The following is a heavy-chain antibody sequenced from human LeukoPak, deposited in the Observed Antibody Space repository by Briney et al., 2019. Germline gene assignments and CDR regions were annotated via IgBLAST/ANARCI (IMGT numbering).Heavy chain of an antibody. J-gene: IGHJ4*02. CDR2: INPNSGGT. CDR3: ARGRAMAVYYFDY. D-gene: IGHD5-18*01. Sequence: ASVKVSCKASGYTFTGYYMHWVRQAPGQGLEWMGWINPNSGGTNYAQKFQGRVTMTRDTSISTAYTELSRLRSDDTAVYYCARGRAMAVYYFDYWGQGTLVTVSS. CDR1: GYTFTGYY. V-gene: IGHV1-2*02.